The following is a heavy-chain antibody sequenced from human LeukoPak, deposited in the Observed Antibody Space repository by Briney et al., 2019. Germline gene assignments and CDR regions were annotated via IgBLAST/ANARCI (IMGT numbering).Heavy chain of an antibody. CDR2: ISSSNSYI. D-gene: IGHD6-13*01. V-gene: IGHV3-21*01. Sequence: PGGSLRLSCAASGFTFSIYSMNWVRQAPGKGLEWVSSISSSNSYIYYADSVKGRLTISRDNAKNSLYLQMNSLRAEDTAVYYCARGQSSSWPNSFDPWGQGTLVTVSS. CDR3: ARGQSSSWPNSFDP. CDR1: GFTFSIYS. J-gene: IGHJ5*02.